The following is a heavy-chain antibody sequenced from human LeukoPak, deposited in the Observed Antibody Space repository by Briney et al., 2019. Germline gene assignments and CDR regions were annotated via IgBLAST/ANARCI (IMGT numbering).Heavy chain of an antibody. CDR2: IYTSGST. V-gene: IGHV4-4*07. CDR1: GGSISSYY. CDR3: ARVSHYYDSSGYRLPDY. Sequence: PSETLSLTCTVPGGSISSYYWSWIRQPAGKGLEWIGRIYTSGSTKYNPSLKSRVTMSVNTSKNQFSLKLSSVTAADTAVYYCARVSHYYDSSGYRLPDYWGQGTLVTVSS. D-gene: IGHD3-22*01. J-gene: IGHJ4*02.